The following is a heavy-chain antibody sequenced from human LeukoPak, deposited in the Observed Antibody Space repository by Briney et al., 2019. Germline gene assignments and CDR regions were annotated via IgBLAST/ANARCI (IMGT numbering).Heavy chain of an antibody. CDR2: IYPGDSDT. CDR3: ARQEGYYDSSSSTRYYGMDV. J-gene: IGHJ6*02. V-gene: IGHV5-51*01. CDR1: GYSFTSYW. D-gene: IGHD3-22*01. Sequence: GESLKISCKGSGYSFTSYWIGWVRQMPGKGLEWMGIIYPGDSDTRYSPSFQGQVTISADKSISTAYLQWSSLKASDTAMYYCARQEGYYDSSSSTRYYGMDVWGQGTTVTVSS.